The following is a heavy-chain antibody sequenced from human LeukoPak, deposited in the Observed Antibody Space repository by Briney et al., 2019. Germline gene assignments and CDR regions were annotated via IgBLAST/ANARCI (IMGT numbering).Heavy chain of an antibody. CDR2: IKSKTDGGTT. V-gene: IGHV3-15*01. J-gene: IGHJ4*02. Sequence: GGSLRLSCAACVFTFNNPWMNWVRQAPGKGLEWVGRIKSKTDGGTTDYAAPVKGRFTISRDDSKNTLYLQMNSLKTDDTAVYYCTRYSSSGWVWGQGTLVTVSS. CDR1: VFTFNNPW. D-gene: IGHD6-19*01. CDR3: TRYSSSGWV.